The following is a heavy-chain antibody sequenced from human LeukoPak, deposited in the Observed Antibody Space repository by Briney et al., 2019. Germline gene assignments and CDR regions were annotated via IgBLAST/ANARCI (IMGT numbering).Heavy chain of an antibody. J-gene: IGHJ4*02. D-gene: IGHD1-1*01. Sequence: GGSLRLSCTVSGFTVSSNSMSWVRQAPGKGLEWVSSISSSSSYIYYADSVKGRFTISRDNAKNSLYLQMNSLRVEDTAVYFCARDPRTVRIWGQGTLVTVSS. CDR3: ARDPRTVRI. V-gene: IGHV3-21*01. CDR1: GFTVSSNS. CDR2: ISSSSSYI.